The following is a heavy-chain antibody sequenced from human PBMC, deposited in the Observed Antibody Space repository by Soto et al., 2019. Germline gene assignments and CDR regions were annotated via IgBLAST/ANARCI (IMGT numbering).Heavy chain of an antibody. D-gene: IGHD6-19*01. CDR3: ARGSSGHGFSFDP. V-gene: IGHV4-31*03. J-gene: IGHJ5*02. CDR1: GGSISSGGYY. CDR2: IYYSGST. Sequence: SETLSLTCTVSGGSISSGGYYWSWIRQHPGKGLEWIGYIYYSGSTYYNPSLKSRVTISVDTSKNQFSPKLSSVTAADTAVYYCARGSSGHGFSFDPWGQGTLVTVSS.